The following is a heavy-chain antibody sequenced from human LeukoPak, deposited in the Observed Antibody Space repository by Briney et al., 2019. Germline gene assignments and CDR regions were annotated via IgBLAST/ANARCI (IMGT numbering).Heavy chain of an antibody. J-gene: IGHJ4*02. CDR1: GYTFTSYD. D-gene: IGHD4-17*01. Sequence: GASVKVSCKASGYTFTSYDINWVRQATGQGLGWMGWMNPNSGDTGYAQKFRGRVTITSNTSITTAYMELSSLRSEDTAVYYCARGMTTVTTDDYWGQGTLVTVSS. V-gene: IGHV1-8*03. CDR3: ARGMTTVTTDDY. CDR2: MNPNSGDT.